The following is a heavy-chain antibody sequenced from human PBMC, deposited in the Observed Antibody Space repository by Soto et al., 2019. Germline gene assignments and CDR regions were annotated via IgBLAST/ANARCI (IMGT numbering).Heavy chain of an antibody. CDR2: TRNKAKSYTT. Sequence: PGGSLRLSCAASGFIFSDHYMDWVRKAPGKGLEWVGRTRNKAKSYTTEYAASVKGRFTISRDNSKNSLSLQMNSLKTEDTAVYYCVRVSNDYYFDCWGQGTLVTVSS. V-gene: IGHV3-72*01. CDR1: GFIFSDHY. J-gene: IGHJ4*02. D-gene: IGHD3-22*01. CDR3: VRVSNDYYFDC.